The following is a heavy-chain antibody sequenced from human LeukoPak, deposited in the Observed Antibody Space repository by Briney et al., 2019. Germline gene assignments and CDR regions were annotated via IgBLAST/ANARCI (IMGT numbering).Heavy chain of an antibody. CDR2: IYTSGST. D-gene: IGHD3-10*01. V-gene: IGHV4-4*07. J-gene: IGHJ3*02. CDR3: ARDMVRGVILGAFDI. Sequence: PAETLPLTRTVSGVSISSYYGIWIRQPAGKGLEWIGRIYTSGSTNYNPSLKSRVTMSVDTSKKQFSLKLSSVTAADTAVYYCARDMVRGVILGAFDICGQGTMVTVSS. CDR1: GVSISSYY.